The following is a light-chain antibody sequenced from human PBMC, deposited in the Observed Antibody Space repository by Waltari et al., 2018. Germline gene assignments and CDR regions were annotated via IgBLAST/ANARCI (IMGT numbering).Light chain of an antibody. V-gene: IGLV3-21*03. CDR3: QVWDSSSDQVV. CDR2: DNH. CDR1: NLCGHS. J-gene: IGLJ2*01. Sequence: SYVLTHPPSLSVAPGNTARPTCGPTNLCGHSVRWYQQKAGQAPFLVVYDNHDPPPEIPVLISGSNTGNTATLTITRVGAEDEADYFCQVWDSSSDQVVFGGGTKLTVL.